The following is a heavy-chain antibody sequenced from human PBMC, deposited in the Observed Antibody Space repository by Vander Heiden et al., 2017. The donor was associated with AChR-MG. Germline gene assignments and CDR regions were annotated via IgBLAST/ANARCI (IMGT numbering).Heavy chain of an antibody. CDR2: TYYRSKWYN. CDR3: ARGNYYYYYPMDV. CDR1: GDSVSGNSAA. V-gene: IGHV6-1*01. Sequence: QVQLQQSGPGLVKTSQTLTLTCAISGDSVSGNSAAWNGLRQSTSRGLEWLGRTYYRSKWYNDYAVSVKSRITINPDTSKNQFSLQLNSVTPEDTAVYYCARGNYYYYYPMDVWGQGTTVTVSS. J-gene: IGHJ6*02.